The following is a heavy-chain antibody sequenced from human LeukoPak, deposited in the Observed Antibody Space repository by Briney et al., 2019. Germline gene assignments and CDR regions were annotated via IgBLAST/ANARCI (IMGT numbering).Heavy chain of an antibody. V-gene: IGHV1-8*01. CDR3: ARGRYDFWSGYYSNGWFDP. CDR2: MNPNSGNT. D-gene: IGHD3-3*01. CDR1: GYTFTSYD. Sequence: ASVKVSCKASGYTFTSYDINWVRQATGQGLEWMGWMNPNSGNTDYAQKFQGRVTMTRNTSISTAYMELSSLRSEDTAVYYCARGRYDFWSGYYSNGWFDPWGQGTLVTVSS. J-gene: IGHJ5*02.